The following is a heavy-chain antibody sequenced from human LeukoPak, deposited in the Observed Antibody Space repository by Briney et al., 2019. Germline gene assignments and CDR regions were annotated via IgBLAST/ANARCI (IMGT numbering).Heavy chain of an antibody. CDR2: VNDSGSI. CDR3: ASQLFWTAYYTGV. D-gene: IGHD3/OR15-3a*01. V-gene: IGHV4-34*01. CDR1: GGSFSGYY. J-gene: IGHJ6*01. Sequence: SETLSLTCAVSGGSFSGYYWSWIRQPPGKGLELIGEVNDSGSINYNPSLRSRVTISVAVSKSPLPLKLGSVTAADPAVYFGASQLFWTAYYTGVWANGTTLTPSS.